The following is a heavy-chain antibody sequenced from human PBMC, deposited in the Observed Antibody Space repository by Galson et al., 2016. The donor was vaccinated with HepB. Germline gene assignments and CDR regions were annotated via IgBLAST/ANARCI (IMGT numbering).Heavy chain of an antibody. J-gene: IGHJ3*02. CDR3: ATSTGYRSGWGAFDI. D-gene: IGHD6-25*01. CDR1: GDTFTGYY. Sequence: SVKVSCKASGDTFTGYYIHWVRQAPGQGLEWMAWLSANSGATNYAQKFQGWVTMTRDTSISTAYMELTSLTSDATAICYCATSTGYRSGWGAFDIWGQGTMVTVSS. V-gene: IGHV1-2*04. CDR2: LSANSGAT.